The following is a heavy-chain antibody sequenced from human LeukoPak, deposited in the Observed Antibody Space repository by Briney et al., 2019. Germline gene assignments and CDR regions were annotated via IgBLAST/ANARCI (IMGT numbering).Heavy chain of an antibody. CDR3: ARDTGYGGWYEVGY. D-gene: IGHD6-19*01. V-gene: IGHV4-4*07. CDR2: IYTSGST. Sequence: SETLSLTCTVSGGSISSYYWSWIRQPARKGLEWIGRIYTSGSTNYNPSLKSRVTMSVDTSKNQFSLKLSSVTAADTAVYYCARDTGYGGWYEVGYWGQGTLVTVSS. J-gene: IGHJ4*02. CDR1: GGSISSYY.